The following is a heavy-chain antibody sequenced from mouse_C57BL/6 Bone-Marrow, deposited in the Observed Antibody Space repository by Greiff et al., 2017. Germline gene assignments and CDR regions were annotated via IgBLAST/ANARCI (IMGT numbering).Heavy chain of an antibody. Sequence: QVHVKQSGPELARPWASVKISCQAFYTFSRRVHFAIRDTNYWMQWVKQRPGPGLEWIGAIYPGNGDTSYNQKFKGKATLTADKSSSTAYMQLSSLTSEDAAVYYCACSYDYDGVYFDYWGQGTTLTVSS. J-gene: IGHJ2*01. V-gene: IGHV1-87*01. CDR1: YTFSRRVH. CDR2: GPGLEWIG. D-gene: IGHD2-4*01. CDR3: SEDAAVYYCACSYDYDGVYFDY.